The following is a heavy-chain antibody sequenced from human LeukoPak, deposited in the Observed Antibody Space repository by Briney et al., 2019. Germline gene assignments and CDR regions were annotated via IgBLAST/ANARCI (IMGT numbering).Heavy chain of an antibody. CDR2: IYYTGST. CDR1: GGSISSISYY. D-gene: IGHD1-26*01. V-gene: IGHV4-39*01. Sequence: SETLSLTCTISGGSISSISYYWGWIRQPPGKGLEWIGSIYYTGSTYYNPSLKSRVTVSVDTSKNQFSLNLRSVTAADTAVYYCARRFSGSPELDYWGQGTLVTVSS. CDR3: ARRFSGSPELDY. J-gene: IGHJ4*02.